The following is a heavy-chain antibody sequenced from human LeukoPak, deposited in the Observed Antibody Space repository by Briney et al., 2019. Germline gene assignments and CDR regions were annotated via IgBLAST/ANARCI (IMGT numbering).Heavy chain of an antibody. V-gene: IGHV3-48*02. CDR3: ARATLGLDYGSGSYSLDP. D-gene: IGHD3-10*01. CDR2: ISSSSSTI. J-gene: IGHJ5*02. CDR1: GFTFSSYR. Sequence: GGSLRLSCAASGFTFSSYRMNWVRQAPGKGLEWVSYISSSSSTIYYADSVKGRFTISRDNAKNSLYLQMNSLRDEDTAVYYCARATLGLDYGSGSYSLDPWGQGTLVTVSS.